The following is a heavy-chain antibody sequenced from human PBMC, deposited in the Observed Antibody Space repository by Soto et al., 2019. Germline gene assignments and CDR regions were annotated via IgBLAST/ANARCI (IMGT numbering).Heavy chain of an antibody. Sequence: ASVKVSCKASGYTFTGYYMHWVRQAPGQGLEWMGWINPNSGGTNYAQKFQGRVTMTRDTSISTTYMELSRPRSDDTAVYYCARGTVTTPPRFDPWGQGTLVTVSS. J-gene: IGHJ5*02. D-gene: IGHD4-4*01. V-gene: IGHV1-2*02. CDR2: INPNSGGT. CDR3: ARGTVTTPPRFDP. CDR1: GYTFTGYY.